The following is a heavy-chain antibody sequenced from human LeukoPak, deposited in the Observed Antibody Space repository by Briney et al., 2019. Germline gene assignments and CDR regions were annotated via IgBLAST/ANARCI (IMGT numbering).Heavy chain of an antibody. D-gene: IGHD2-21*01. Sequence: GGSLRLSCTASEFTFSSYWMTWVRQAPGKGLEWVANIKQDGSEKYYVDSVKGRFTISRDNAKNSLYLQMNSLRAEDTAVYYCARGQNIYYWGQGTLVTVSS. J-gene: IGHJ4*02. V-gene: IGHV3-7*01. CDR2: IKQDGSEK. CDR3: ARGQNIYY. CDR1: EFTFSSYW.